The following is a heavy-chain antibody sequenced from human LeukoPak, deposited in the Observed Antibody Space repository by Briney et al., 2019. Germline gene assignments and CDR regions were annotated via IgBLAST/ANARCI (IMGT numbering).Heavy chain of an antibody. J-gene: IGHJ5*02. CDR3: ARVYYASWSGQPLSQHWLDP. CDR1: GFTFSSYW. V-gene: IGHV3-7*04. Sequence: GGSLRLSCAASGFTFSSYWMSWVRQAPGKGLEWVANIKGDGSEKYYVDSVKGRFAISRDNAKNSLYLQMNGLRVEDTAVYYCARVYYASWSGQPLSQHWLDPWGQGTLVTVSS. D-gene: IGHD3-3*01. CDR2: IKGDGSEK.